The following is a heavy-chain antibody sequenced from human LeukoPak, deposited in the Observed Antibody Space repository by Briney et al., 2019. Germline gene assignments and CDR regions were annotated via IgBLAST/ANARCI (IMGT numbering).Heavy chain of an antibody. CDR3: ARDSSSWYLGIDY. Sequence: PGGSLRLSCAASGFTFSIYAMSWVRQAPGKGPEWVSTISGTGVSTYSADSVKGRFTISRDNSKNTLYLQMNSLRAEDTAVYYCARDSSSWYLGIDYWGQGTLVTVSS. D-gene: IGHD6-13*01. CDR1: GFTFSIYA. J-gene: IGHJ4*02. CDR2: ISGTGVST. V-gene: IGHV3-23*01.